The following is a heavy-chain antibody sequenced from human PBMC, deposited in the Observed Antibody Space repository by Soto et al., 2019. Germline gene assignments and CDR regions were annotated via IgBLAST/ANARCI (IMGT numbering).Heavy chain of an antibody. Sequence: QVQLMESGGGVVQPGTSLRLLCEGAGFTFSRYGMHWVRQAPGMGLEWVAVVSHDGLAQYYGDSVKGRFTISRDNAKNSLYLQMNSLRPEDTAFYYCSTLLPQPEYAGDYWGQGTLVTVSS. D-gene: IGHD2-2*01. CDR3: STLLPQPEYAGDY. CDR1: GFTFSRYG. CDR2: VSHDGLAQ. V-gene: IGHV3-30*03. J-gene: IGHJ4*02.